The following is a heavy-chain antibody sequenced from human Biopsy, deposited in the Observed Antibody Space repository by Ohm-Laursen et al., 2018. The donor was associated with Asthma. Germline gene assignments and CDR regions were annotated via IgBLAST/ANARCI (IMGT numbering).Heavy chain of an antibody. J-gene: IGHJ6*02. CDR3: VRGSSSWHHGPFHYYYGLDV. CDR1: GGSMTPTSHY. Sequence: SDTLSLTCTVSGGSMTPTSHYWDWIRQAPGKGLEWIGYISYGGKTSYNPSLKNRVTISRDTSKNQFSLKLTSVTAADTAVYYCVRGSSSWHHGPFHYYYGLDVWGQGTTATVSS. V-gene: IGHV4-39*01. CDR2: ISYGGKT. D-gene: IGHD6-13*01.